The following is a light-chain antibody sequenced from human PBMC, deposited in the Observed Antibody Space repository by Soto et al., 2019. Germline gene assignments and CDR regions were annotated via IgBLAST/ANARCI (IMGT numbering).Light chain of an antibody. CDR3: SSYAKTISVV. CDR1: SSDVGAYNY. CDR2: EVT. Sequence: QSVLTQPPSASGSPGQSVTISCTGTSSDVGAYNYVSWYQQRPGKAPKLMIYEVTKRPSGVPDRFSGSKSGNTASLTVSGLQAEDEADYYCSSYAKTISVVFGGGTKLPVL. V-gene: IGLV2-8*01. J-gene: IGLJ2*01.